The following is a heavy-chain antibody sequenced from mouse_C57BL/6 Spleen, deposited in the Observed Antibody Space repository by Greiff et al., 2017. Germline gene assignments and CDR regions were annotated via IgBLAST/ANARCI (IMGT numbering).Heavy chain of an antibody. V-gene: IGHV1-55*01. CDR1: GYTFTSYW. D-gene: IGHD2-14*01. CDR2: IYPGSGST. J-gene: IGHJ2*01. Sequence: VQLQQPGAELVKPGASVKMSCKASGYTFTSYWITWVKQRPGQGLEWIGDIYPGSGSTNYNEKFKSKATRTVDTSSSTAYMQISSLTSEDSAVYYCAREGAYYRNGGYYFDYGGQGTTLTVS. CDR3: AREGAYYRNGGYYFDY.